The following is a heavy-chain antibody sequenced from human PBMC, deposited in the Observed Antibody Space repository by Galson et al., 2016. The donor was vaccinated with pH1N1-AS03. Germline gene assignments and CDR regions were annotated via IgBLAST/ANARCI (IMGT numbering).Heavy chain of an antibody. D-gene: IGHD3-22*01. CDR1: GFTFSNYE. Sequence: SLRLSCAASGFTFSNYEMNWVRQAPGKGLEWVSYISNSGTTVHYADSVKGRFTISRDNAENSLYLQPSSLRAEDTAVYYCARDPTYATSGYYYPHFDSWGQGTLVTVSS. V-gene: IGHV3-48*03. CDR3: ARDPTYATSGYYYPHFDS. CDR2: ISNSGTTV. J-gene: IGHJ5*01.